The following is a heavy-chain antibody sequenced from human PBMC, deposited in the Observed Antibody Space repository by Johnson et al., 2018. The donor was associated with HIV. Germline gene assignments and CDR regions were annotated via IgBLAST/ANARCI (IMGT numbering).Heavy chain of an antibody. D-gene: IGHD3-10*01. J-gene: IGHJ3*02. CDR1: GFTFSSYW. Sequence: VQLVESGGGLVQPGGSLRLSCVVSGFTFSSYWMHWVRQAPGKGLVWVSHINSDGSSTNYADSVKGRFTISRDNAKSTLYLQMNSLRAGDTAVYYCARAGRWSGDTFDIWGQGTMVTVSS. V-gene: IGHV3-74*02. CDR3: ARAGRWSGDTFDI. CDR2: INSDGSST.